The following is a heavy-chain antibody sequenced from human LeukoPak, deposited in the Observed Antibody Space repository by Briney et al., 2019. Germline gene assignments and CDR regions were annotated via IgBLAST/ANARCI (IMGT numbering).Heavy chain of an antibody. D-gene: IGHD3-16*01. V-gene: IGHV3-21*01. CDR2: ITSSSSYI. CDR3: ARGMRGDWFDP. CDR1: GFTFSSYS. J-gene: IGHJ5*02. Sequence: GGALRLSCAASGFTFSSYSMNWGRQAPGKGLEWVSSITSSSSYIYYAASVKGRFTISRDNAKNSLYLQMNSLRAEDTAVYYCARGMRGDWFDPWGQGTLVTVSS.